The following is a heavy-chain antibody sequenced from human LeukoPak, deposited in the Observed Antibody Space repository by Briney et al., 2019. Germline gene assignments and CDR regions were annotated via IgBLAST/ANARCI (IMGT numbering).Heavy chain of an antibody. CDR1: GFTFSTYA. V-gene: IGHV3-11*06. J-gene: IGHJ5*02. Sequence: PGGSLRLSCAASGFTFSTYAMSWVRQAPGKGLEWISFISSSSSYTNYADSVKGRFTISRDNAKNSLYLQMNSLRAEDTAVYYCARDSPTPVSWGQGTLVTVSS. CDR2: ISSSSSYT. CDR3: ARDSPTPVS.